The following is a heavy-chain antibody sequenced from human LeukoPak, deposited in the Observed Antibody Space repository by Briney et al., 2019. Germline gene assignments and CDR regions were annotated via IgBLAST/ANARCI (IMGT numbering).Heavy chain of an antibody. CDR1: GGSISSYY. CDR3: ARSLYRTTVDY. J-gene: IGHJ4*02. Sequence: SETLSLTCTVSGGSISSYYWSWTRQPPGKGLEWIGYIYYSGSTNYNPSLKSRVTISVDTSKNQFSLKLSSVTAADTAVYYCARSLYRTTVDYWGQGTLVTVSS. V-gene: IGHV4-59*08. CDR2: IYYSGST. D-gene: IGHD4-17*01.